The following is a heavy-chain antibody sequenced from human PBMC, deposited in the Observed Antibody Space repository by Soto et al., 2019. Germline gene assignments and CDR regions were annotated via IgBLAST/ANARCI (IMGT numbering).Heavy chain of an antibody. Sequence: LRLSCAASGFTFSSYAMHWVRQAPGKGLEWVAVISYDGSNKYYADSVKGRFTISRDNSKNTLYLQMNSLRAEDTAVYYCARPAPWSYGTTYSSGWYPHYWGQGTLVTVSS. D-gene: IGHD6-19*01. CDR1: GFTFSSYA. V-gene: IGHV3-30-3*01. CDR2: ISYDGSNK. CDR3: ARPAPWSYGTTYSSGWYPHY. J-gene: IGHJ4*02.